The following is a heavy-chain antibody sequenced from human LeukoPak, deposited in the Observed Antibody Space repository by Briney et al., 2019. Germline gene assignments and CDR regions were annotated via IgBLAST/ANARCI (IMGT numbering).Heavy chain of an antibody. CDR3: ARGRGYSYGYEAFDY. V-gene: IGHV4-34*01. CDR2: INHSGST. D-gene: IGHD5-18*01. J-gene: IGHJ4*02. Sequence: SETLSLTCAVYGGSFSGYYWSWIRQPPGKGLEWIGEINHSGSTNYNPSLKSRVTISVDTSKNQFSLKLSSVTAADTAVYYCARGRGYSYGYEAFDYWGPGTLVTVSS. CDR1: GGSFSGYY.